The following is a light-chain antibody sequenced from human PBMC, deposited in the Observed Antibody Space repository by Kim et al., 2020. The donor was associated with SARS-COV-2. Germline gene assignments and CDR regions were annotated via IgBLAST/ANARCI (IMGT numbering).Light chain of an antibody. CDR1: ALPNQY. V-gene: IGLV3-25*03. J-gene: IGLJ3*02. CDR3: QSPDSSATWV. Sequence: SYELTQPPSVSVSPGQTARITCSGDALPNQYVYWYQQRPGRAPILIIYKDTERPSGVPERISGSSSGTTATLTISGVQAEDESDYYCQSPDSSATWVFGGGTKVTVL. CDR2: KDT.